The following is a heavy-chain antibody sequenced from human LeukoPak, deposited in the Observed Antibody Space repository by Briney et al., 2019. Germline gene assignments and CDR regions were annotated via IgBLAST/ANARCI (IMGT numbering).Heavy chain of an antibody. V-gene: IGHV1-2*02. D-gene: IGHD3-22*01. CDR3: ARGSPYYYDSSGYPDY. J-gene: IGHJ4*02. CDR2: INPNSGGT. Sequence: ASVKVSCTASGYTFTGYYMHWVRQAPGQGLEWMGWINPNSGGTNYAQKFQGRVTMTRDTSISTAYMELSRLRSDDTAVYYCARGSPYYYDSSGYPDYWGQGTLVTVSS. CDR1: GYTFTGYY.